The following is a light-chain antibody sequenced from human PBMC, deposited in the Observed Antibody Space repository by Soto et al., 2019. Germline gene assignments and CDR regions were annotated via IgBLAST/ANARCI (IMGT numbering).Light chain of an antibody. CDR3: LLYDDGAHV. Sequence: QAVVTQEPSLTVSPGGTVTLTCASSTGAVTSDSYPSWFQQKPGQAPRALIYTISNKHSWTPARFSGSLLGGKAALTLSAVQPEDEAAYFCLLYDDGAHVVGPGTKVTVL. V-gene: IGLV7-43*01. CDR2: TIS. CDR1: TGAVTSDSY. J-gene: IGLJ1*01.